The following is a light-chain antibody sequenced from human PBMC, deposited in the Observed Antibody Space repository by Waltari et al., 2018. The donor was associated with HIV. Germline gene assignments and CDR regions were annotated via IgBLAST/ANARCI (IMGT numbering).Light chain of an antibody. CDR2: EVT. V-gene: IGLV2-23*02. Sequence: QSALTQPASVSGSPGQSITLSCTGTSTDVGTYNLVSWYQQHPGKAPKLIIYEVTKRPSGVSNPFSGSKAGNTASLTISGLQADDEADYYCCSYVGSNTFFGTGTKVTVL. CDR3: CSYVGSNTF. CDR1: STDVGTYNL. J-gene: IGLJ1*01.